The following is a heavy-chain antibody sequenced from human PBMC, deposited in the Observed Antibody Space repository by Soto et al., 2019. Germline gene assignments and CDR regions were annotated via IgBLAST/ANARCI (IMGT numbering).Heavy chain of an antibody. D-gene: IGHD3-10*01. V-gene: IGHV4-39*01. CDR1: GGSISSSSYY. J-gene: IGHJ5*02. CDR2: IYYSGST. CDR3: ARTVLLWFGELFCWFDP. Sequence: SETLSLTCTVSGGSISSSSYYWGWIRQPPGKGLEWIGSIYYSGSTYYNPSLKSRVTISVDTSKNQFSLKLSSVTAADTAVYYCARTVLLWFGELFCWFDPWGQGTLVT.